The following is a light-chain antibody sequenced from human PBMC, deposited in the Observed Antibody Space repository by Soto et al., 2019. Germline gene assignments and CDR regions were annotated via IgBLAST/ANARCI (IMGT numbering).Light chain of an antibody. CDR1: QGISSH. V-gene: IGKV1-9*01. J-gene: IGKJ5*01. CDR2: AAS. Sequence: IQLTQSPSSLSASVGDRVTITCRASQGISSHLAWYQQKPGKAPKLLIYAASTLQSGVPSRFSGSGSGTDFTLTISSLEPEDFAVYYCQQRSNWPPITFGQGTRLEI. CDR3: QQRSNWPPIT.